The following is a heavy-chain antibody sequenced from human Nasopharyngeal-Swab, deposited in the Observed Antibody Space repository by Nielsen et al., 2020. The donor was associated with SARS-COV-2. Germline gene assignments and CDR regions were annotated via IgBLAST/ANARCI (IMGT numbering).Heavy chain of an antibody. Sequence: GESLKISCAASGFTFSSYWMSWVRQAPGKGLEWVANIKQDGSEKYYVDSVKGRFTISRDNAKNSLYLQMNSLRAEDTAVYYCARESSGYDSSYYYGMDVWGQGTTVTVSS. CDR3: ARESSGYDSSYYYGMDV. CDR1: GFTFSSYW. J-gene: IGHJ6*02. V-gene: IGHV3-7*03. D-gene: IGHD5-12*01. CDR2: IKQDGSEK.